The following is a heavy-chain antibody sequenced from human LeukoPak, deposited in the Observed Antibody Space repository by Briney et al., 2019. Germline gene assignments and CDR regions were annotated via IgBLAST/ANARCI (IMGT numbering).Heavy chain of an antibody. CDR3: ANEIRPNDY. Sequence: GGSLRLSCAASGFTFSSSAMCWVRQVPGKGLEWVSGISASGGSTSYADSVRGRFTISRDNSKNTLYVQMNSLRADDTAVYYCANEIRPNDYWGQGTLVTVSS. CDR2: ISASGGST. D-gene: IGHD4-17*01. V-gene: IGHV3-23*01. J-gene: IGHJ4*02. CDR1: GFTFSSSA.